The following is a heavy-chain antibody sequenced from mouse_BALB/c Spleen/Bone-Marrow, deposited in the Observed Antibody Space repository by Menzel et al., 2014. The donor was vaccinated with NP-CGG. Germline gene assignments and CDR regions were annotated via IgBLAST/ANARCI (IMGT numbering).Heavy chain of an antibody. Sequence: EVKLVESGPELVKPGASVKISCKASGYTFXDYNMHWVKQSHGKSLEWIGNIYPYNGGTGYNQKFKRKATLTVDNSSSTAYMELRSLTSEDSAVYHCARGWLLSWFAYWGQGTLVTVSA. CDR3: ARGWLLSWFAY. J-gene: IGHJ3*01. D-gene: IGHD2-3*01. CDR2: IYPYNGGT. V-gene: IGHV1S29*02. CDR1: GYTFXDYN.